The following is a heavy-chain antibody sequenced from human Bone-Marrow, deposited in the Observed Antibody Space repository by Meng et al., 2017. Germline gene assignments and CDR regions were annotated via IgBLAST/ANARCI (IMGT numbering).Heavy chain of an antibody. D-gene: IGHD3-3*01. J-gene: IGHJ4*02. CDR2: IYHSGST. CDR1: GYSISSGYY. V-gene: IGHV4-38-2*02. CDR3: ARDLLHDFWSGYAALVDY. Sequence: SETLSLTCAVSGYSISSGYYWGWIRQPPGKGLEWIGSIYHSGSTYYNPSLKSRVTIPVDTSKNQFSLKLSSVTAADTAVYYCARDLLHDFWSGYAALVDYWGQGTLVTVSS.